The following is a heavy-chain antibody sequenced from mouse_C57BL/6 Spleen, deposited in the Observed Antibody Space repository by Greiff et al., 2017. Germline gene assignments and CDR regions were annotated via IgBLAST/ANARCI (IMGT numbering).Heavy chain of an antibody. CDR2: IDPSDSYT. CDR3: AIDYPLSRSFGV. D-gene: IGHD1-1*02. Sequence: QVQLQQPGAELVRPGTSVKLSCKASGYTFTSYWMHWVKQRPGQGLEWIGVIDPSDSYTNYNQKFKGKATLTVDTSSSTAYMQLSSLTSEDSAVYYCAIDYPLSRSFGVWGTGTTVTVSS. CDR1: GYTFTSYW. V-gene: IGHV1-59*01. J-gene: IGHJ1*03.